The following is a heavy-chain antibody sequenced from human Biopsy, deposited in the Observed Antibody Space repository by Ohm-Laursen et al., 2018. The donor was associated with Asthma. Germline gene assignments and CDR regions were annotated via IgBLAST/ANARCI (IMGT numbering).Heavy chain of an antibody. CDR1: GYTFTSSG. CDR2: LIPVLGTP. CDR3: ARGYSGSDRIVYYYSGLEV. J-gene: IGHJ6*02. D-gene: IGHD5-12*01. V-gene: IGHV1-69*13. Sequence: SVKVSCKTSGYTFTSSGITWVRQAPGQGLEWMGGLIPVLGTPDHAQMFEGRVTITADESTSTAYMELSSLSSEDTAVYYCARGYSGSDRIVYYYSGLEVWGRGTTVTVSS.